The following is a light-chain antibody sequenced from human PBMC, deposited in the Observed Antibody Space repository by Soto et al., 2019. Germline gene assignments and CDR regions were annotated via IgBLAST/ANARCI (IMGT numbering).Light chain of an antibody. J-gene: IGLJ3*02. CDR2: RNT. CDR1: TSNIGAGYD. CDR3: QSYDMSLSGV. V-gene: IGLV1-40*01. Sequence: QAVVTQPPSVSGAPGQRVTISCTGSTSNIGAGYDVHWYQLLPGTAPKLLIFRNTNRPSGVPDRFSASRSGTSASLAITGLQAEDEADYYCQSYDMSLSGVFGGGTKLTVL.